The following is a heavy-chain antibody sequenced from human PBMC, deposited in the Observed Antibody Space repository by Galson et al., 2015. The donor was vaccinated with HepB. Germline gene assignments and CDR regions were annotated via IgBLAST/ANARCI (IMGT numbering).Heavy chain of an antibody. V-gene: IGHV3-48*03. CDR3: AVLDYGDYVPIDY. Sequence: SLRLSCAASGFTFSRYEMNWVRQAPGKGLEWVSYISSSGSTIYYADSVKGRFTISRDNAKNSLYLQMNSLRAEDTAVYYCAVLDYGDYVPIDYWGQGTLVTVSS. CDR2: ISSSGSTI. D-gene: IGHD4-17*01. CDR1: GFTFSRYE. J-gene: IGHJ4*02.